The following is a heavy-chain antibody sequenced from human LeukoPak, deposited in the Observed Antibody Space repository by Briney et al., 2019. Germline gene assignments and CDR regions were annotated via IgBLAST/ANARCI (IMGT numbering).Heavy chain of an antibody. V-gene: IGHV3-53*01. J-gene: IGHJ4*02. CDR2: IYSGGST. CDR1: GFTVSSNY. Sequence: GGSLRLSCAASGFTVSSNYMSWVRQAPGKGLEWVSVIYSGGSTYYADSVKGRFTISRDNPKNTLYLQMNSLRAEDTAVYYCARSGYSYGYADYWGQGTLVTVSS. D-gene: IGHD5-18*01. CDR3: ARSGYSYGYADY.